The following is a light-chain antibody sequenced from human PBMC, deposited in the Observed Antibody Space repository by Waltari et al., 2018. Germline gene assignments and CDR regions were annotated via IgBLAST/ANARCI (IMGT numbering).Light chain of an antibody. CDR3: QQANSFPLT. V-gene: IGKV1-12*01. Sequence: DIQITQSPSSVSASVGDRVTITCRASEDISSWLAWYQQKPGIAPKLLIYGASSLQSGVPSRFSGSGSGTDFTLTISSLQAEDFATYYCQQANSFPLTFGGGTKVEI. CDR1: EDISSW. J-gene: IGKJ4*01. CDR2: GAS.